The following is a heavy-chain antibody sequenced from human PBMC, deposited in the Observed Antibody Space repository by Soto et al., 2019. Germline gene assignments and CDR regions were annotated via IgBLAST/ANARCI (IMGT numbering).Heavy chain of an antibody. CDR3: ARVRSRYCSSTSCYEDSLRFDP. V-gene: IGHV4-31*03. D-gene: IGHD2-2*01. CDR2: IYYSGST. Sequence: SETLSLTCTVSGGSISSGGYYWSWIRQHPGKGLEWIGYIYYSGSTYYNPSLKSRVTISVDTSKNQFSRRLSSVTAADTAVYYCARVRSRYCSSTSCYEDSLRFDPWGQGTLVTVSS. CDR1: GGSISSGGYY. J-gene: IGHJ5*02.